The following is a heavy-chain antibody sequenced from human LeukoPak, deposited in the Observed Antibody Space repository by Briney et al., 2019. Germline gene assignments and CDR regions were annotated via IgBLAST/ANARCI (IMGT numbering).Heavy chain of an antibody. D-gene: IGHD3-16*02. J-gene: IGHJ4*02. CDR1: GFTFSSYS. Sequence: PGGSLRLSCEVSGFTFSSYSMNWVRQAPGKGLEWVSYISSSSSTIYYADSVKGRFTISRDNAKNSLYLQMNSLRAEDTAVYYSARDLVIQLSGLKGYWGQGTLVTVSS. CDR3: ARDLVIQLSGLKGY. CDR2: ISSSSSTI. V-gene: IGHV3-48*01.